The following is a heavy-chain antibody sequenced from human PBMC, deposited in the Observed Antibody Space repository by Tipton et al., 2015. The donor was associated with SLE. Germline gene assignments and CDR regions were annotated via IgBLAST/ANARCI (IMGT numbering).Heavy chain of an antibody. CDR1: GGSISSYY. V-gene: IGHV4-4*08. J-gene: IGHJ4*02. CDR3: ARGSTIFGVVI. Sequence: TLSLTCTASGGSISSYYWSWIRQPPGKGLEWIGYIYTSGSTNYNPSLKSRVTISVDTSKNQFSLKLSSVTAADTAVYYCARGSTIFGVVIWGQGTLVTVSS. D-gene: IGHD3-3*01. CDR2: IYTSGST.